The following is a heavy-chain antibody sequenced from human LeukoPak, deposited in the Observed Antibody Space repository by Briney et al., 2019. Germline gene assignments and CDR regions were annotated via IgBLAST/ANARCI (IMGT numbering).Heavy chain of an antibody. CDR3: ARAPEMAGYYDFWSGYWGFDY. J-gene: IGHJ4*02. CDR2: INHSEST. CDR1: GGSLSGYY. D-gene: IGHD3-3*01. Sequence: PSETLSLTCAVYGGSLSGYYWSWIRQPPGKGLEWIGEINHSESTNYNPSLKSRVTISVDTSKNQFSLKLSSVTAADTAVYYCARAPEMAGYYDFWSGYWGFDYWGQGTLVTVSS. V-gene: IGHV4-34*01.